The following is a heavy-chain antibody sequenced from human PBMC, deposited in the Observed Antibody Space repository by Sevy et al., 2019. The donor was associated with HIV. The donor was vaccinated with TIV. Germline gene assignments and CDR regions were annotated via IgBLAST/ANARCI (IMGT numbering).Heavy chain of an antibody. V-gene: IGHV3-30*14. D-gene: IGHD3-3*01. CDR1: GFKFNGHG. CDR2: ISHDGDNK. Sequence: GGSLRLSCVAPGFKFNGHGIHWVRQAPGKGLQWVAGISHDGDNKIYGDSVKGRFNISGDQSKNTVYLQMGTLTPEDTAIYYNVRDFEVNNWRVVGAFDMWGLGTLVTVSS. J-gene: IGHJ3*02. CDR3: VRDFEVNNWRVVGAFDM.